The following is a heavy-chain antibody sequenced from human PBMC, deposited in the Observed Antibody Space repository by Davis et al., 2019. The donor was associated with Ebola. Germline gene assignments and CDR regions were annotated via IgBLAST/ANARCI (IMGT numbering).Heavy chain of an antibody. CDR2: IYYSGST. V-gene: IGHV4-59*01. CDR3: ARAGCSSTSCSIIDAFDI. D-gene: IGHD2-2*01. Sequence: PSETLSLTCAVYGGSFSGYYWSWIRQPPGKGLEWIGYIYYSGSTNYNPSLKSRVTISVDTSKNQFSLKLSSVTAADTAVYYCARAGCSSTSCSIIDAFDIWGQGTMVTVSS. J-gene: IGHJ3*02. CDR1: GGSFSGYY.